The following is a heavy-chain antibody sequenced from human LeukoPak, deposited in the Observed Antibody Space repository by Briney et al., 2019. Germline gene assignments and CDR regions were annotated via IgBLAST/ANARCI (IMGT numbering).Heavy chain of an antibody. V-gene: IGHV3-7*05. CDR2: TNLDGNEK. J-gene: IGHJ4*02. D-gene: IGHD6-19*01. CDR3: ARDNGATGWLY. CDR1: GFTFSSYW. Sequence: PGGSLRLYCAASGFTFSSYWMSWVRQAPGKGLEWVANTNLDGNEKHYVDSVKGRFTISRDNAKNSLYLQMNSLRAEDTALYYCARDNGATGWLYWGQGTLVTVSS.